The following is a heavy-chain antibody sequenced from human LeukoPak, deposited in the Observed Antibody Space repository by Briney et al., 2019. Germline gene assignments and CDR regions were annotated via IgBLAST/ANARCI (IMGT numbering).Heavy chain of an antibody. D-gene: IGHD1-26*01. CDR2: IKSKSDGGTT. J-gene: IGHJ4*02. CDR1: GFTLSNAW. CDR3: IIGGGSHHVDDYFEY. V-gene: IGHV3-15*01. Sequence: GGSLRLSCAASGFTLSNAWMTWVRQAPGEGPEWVGRIKSKSDGGTTEYAAPMKGRFTISRDDSKNTLDLQMDSLKTEDTGLYYCIIGGGSHHVDDYFEYWGQGTLVTVSS.